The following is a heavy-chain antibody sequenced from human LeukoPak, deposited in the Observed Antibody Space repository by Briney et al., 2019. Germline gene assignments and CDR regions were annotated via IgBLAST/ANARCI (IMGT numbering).Heavy chain of an antibody. CDR1: EFTFSSYG. V-gene: IGHV3-30*02. Sequence: PGGSLRLSCAASEFTFSSYGMHWVRQAPGKGLEWVAFIRYDGSTKYYTDSVKGRFTISRDNSKNTLYLQMNSLRAEDTAVYYCAREEQYFFDYWGQGTLVTVSS. D-gene: IGHD6-19*01. CDR3: AREEQYFFDY. CDR2: IRYDGSTK. J-gene: IGHJ4*02.